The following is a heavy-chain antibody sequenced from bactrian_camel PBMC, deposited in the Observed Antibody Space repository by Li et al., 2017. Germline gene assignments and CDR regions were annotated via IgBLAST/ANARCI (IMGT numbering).Heavy chain of an antibody. Sequence: HVQLVESGGGSMQAGGSLRLSCAASGYTYSTYCMGWFRQAPGKEREGVASIGSDGSTNYADSVKGRFTISKDSAKNTVYLQMNNLQPEDTATYYCAEGRGSRGEHCYSLNYWGQGTQVTVS. CDR1: GYTYSTYC. CDR2: IGSDGST. V-gene: IGHV3S53*01. D-gene: IGHD6*01. CDR3: AEGRGSRGEHCYSLNY. J-gene: IGHJ4*01.